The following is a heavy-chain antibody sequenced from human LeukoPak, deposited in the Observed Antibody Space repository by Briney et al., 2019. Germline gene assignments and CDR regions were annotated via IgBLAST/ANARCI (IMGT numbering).Heavy chain of an antibody. Sequence: GGSLRLSCAASGFTFSSYCMGWVRQAPGKWLEWVSAISGSGGSTYYADSVKGRFTISRDNSKNTLYLQMNSLRAEDTAVYYCAKDDEYFDWLLAYWGQGTLVTVSS. CDR2: ISGSGGST. V-gene: IGHV3-23*01. D-gene: IGHD3-9*01. CDR3: AKDDEYFDWLLAY. J-gene: IGHJ4*02. CDR1: GFTFSSYC.